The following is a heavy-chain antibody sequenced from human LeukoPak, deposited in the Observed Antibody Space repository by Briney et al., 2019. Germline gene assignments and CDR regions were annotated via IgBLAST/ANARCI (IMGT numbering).Heavy chain of an antibody. CDR2: INHSGST. J-gene: IGHJ6*02. CDR3: ARIPQSAEGYYGMDV. CDR1: GGSFSGYY. Sequence: SETLSLTCAVYGGSFSGYYWSWIRQPPGKGLEWIGEINHSGSTNYNLSLKSRVTISVDTSKNQFSLKLSSVTAADTAVYYCARIPQSAEGYYGMDVWGQGTTVTVSS. V-gene: IGHV4-34*01.